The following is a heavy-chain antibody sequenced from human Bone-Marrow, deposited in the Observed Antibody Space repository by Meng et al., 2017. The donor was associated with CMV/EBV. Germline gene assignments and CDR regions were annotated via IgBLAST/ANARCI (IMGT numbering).Heavy chain of an antibody. V-gene: IGHV3-48*04. J-gene: IGHJ6*02. CDR1: GFTFSSYS. CDR2: ISSSSSTI. CDR3: ARDAGDYEYGMDV. Sequence: SCAASGFTFSSYSMNWVRQAPGKGLEWVSYISSSSSTIYYADSVKGRFTISRDNAKNSLYLQMNSLRAEDTAVYYCARDAGDYEYGMDVWGQGTTVTVSS.